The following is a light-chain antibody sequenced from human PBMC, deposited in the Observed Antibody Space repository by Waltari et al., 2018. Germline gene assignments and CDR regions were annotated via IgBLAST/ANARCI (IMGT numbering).Light chain of an antibody. CDR2: DAS. J-gene: IGKJ1*01. Sequence: EIVLTQSPGTLSLSPGERATLSCRASQSVSRTLAWYQQKHGQPPRLLIYDASTRATGIPDRFSGSGSGTDFSLTISRLEPEDFAVYYCQKYGTLPATFGEGTKVEIK. CDR1: QSVSRT. CDR3: QKYGTLPAT. V-gene: IGKV3-20*01.